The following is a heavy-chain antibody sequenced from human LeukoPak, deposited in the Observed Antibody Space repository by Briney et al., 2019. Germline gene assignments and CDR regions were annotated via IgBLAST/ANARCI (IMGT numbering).Heavy chain of an antibody. D-gene: IGHD3-3*01. Sequence: GGSLRLSCAASGFTFSSYAMHWVRQAPGKGLEWVAVISYDGSNKYYADSVKGRFTISRDNAKNSLYLQMNSLRAEDTAVYYCARDSDDYNWFDPWGQGTLVTVSS. CDR3: ARDSDDYNWFDP. CDR1: GFTFSSYA. J-gene: IGHJ5*02. V-gene: IGHV3-30*04. CDR2: ISYDGSNK.